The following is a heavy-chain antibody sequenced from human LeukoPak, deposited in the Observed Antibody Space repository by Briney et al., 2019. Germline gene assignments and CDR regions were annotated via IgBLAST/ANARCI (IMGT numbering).Heavy chain of an antibody. Sequence: GGSLRLSCAASGLMFSDFAMTWVRQAPGKGLEWVSDISGTADHTYSAASVKGRFTISRDNSKDTLYLRMNSLRAEDTAVYYCAKANRIGRNGIESDSWGQGALVTVSS. J-gene: IGHJ4*02. CDR1: GLMFSDFA. D-gene: IGHD1-26*01. V-gene: IGHV3-23*01. CDR3: AKANRIGRNGIESDS. CDR2: ISGTADHT.